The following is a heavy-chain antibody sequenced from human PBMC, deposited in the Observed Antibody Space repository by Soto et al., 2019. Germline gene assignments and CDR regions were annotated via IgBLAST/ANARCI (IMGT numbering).Heavy chain of an antibody. V-gene: IGHV6-1*01. J-gene: IGHJ4*02. Sequence: QVQLQQSGPGLVKPSQTLSLTCAISGDSVSSNSVSWNWIRQSPSRGLEWLGRTYYRSKWSADYAVSVKSRITINPDTSNNQFSLQLNSVTPEDTAVYYCARGGIGAARNLDYWGQGTLVTVSS. CDR2: TYYRSKWSA. D-gene: IGHD6-13*01. CDR1: GDSVSSNSVS. CDR3: ARGGIGAARNLDY.